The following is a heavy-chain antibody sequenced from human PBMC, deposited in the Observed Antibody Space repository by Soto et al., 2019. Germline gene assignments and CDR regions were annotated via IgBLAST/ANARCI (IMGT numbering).Heavy chain of an antibody. CDR1: GFTFSSYA. D-gene: IGHD3-9*01. CDR2: ISVSGVST. Sequence: GGSLRLSCAASGFTFSSYAMSWVRQAPGKGLEWVSGISVSGVSTHYADSVKGRFTISRDNSKNTLYLQMNSLRDEDTAVYHCAKADILTGYYPLWGQGARVTVSS. J-gene: IGHJ4*02. CDR3: AKADILTGYYPL. V-gene: IGHV3-23*01.